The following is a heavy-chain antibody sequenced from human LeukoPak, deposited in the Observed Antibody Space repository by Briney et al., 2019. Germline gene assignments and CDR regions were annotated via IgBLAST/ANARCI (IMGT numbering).Heavy chain of an antibody. CDR3: TRPPTVIPKRGS. CDR2: IRNKANNYAT. CDR1: GFTFSVSA. V-gene: IGHV3-73*01. Sequence: PGGSLRLSCAASGFTFSVSAIYWVRQASGKGMEWIGRIRNKANNYATAYAASVKGRFTISRDDSKNTAYLQMNSLKTEDTAVYYCTRPPTVIPKRGSWGQGTLVTVSS. D-gene: IGHD4-11*01. J-gene: IGHJ4*02.